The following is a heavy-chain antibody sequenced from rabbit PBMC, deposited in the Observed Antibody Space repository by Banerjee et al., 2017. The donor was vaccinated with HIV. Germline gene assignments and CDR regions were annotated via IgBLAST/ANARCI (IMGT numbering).Heavy chain of an antibody. J-gene: IGHJ4*01. V-gene: IGHV1S40*01. CDR3: ARNYGTGSYDL. Sequence: QSLEESGGDLVKPGASLTLTCIASGLDFSSSYWICWVRQAPGKGLEWIACIYTGSSGSTYYANWAKGRFTISKTSSTTVTLQMTSLTAADTATYFCARNYGTGSYDLWGQGTLVTVS. CDR2: IYTGSSGST. CDR1: GLDFSSSYW. D-gene: IGHD7-1*01.